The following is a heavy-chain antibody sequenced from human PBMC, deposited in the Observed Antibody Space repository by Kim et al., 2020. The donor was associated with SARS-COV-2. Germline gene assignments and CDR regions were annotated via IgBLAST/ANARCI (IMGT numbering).Heavy chain of an antibody. J-gene: IGHJ3*02. CDR2: MNPNSGNT. Sequence: ASVKVSCKASGYTFTSYDINWVRQATGQGLEWMGWMNPNSGNTGYAQKFQGRVTMTRNTSISTAYMELSSLRSEDTAVYYCASTRPGVLRFLEWLSPPPEGGAFDIWGQGTMVTVSS. D-gene: IGHD3-3*01. V-gene: IGHV1-8*01. CDR1: GYTFTSYD. CDR3: ASTRPGVLRFLEWLSPPPEGGAFDI.